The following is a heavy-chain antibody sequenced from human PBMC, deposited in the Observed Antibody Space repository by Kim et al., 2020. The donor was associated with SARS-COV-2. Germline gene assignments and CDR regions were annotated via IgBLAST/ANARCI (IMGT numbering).Heavy chain of an antibody. V-gene: IGHV3-9*01. CDR3: AKGQFFQSDIYYGLDV. J-gene: IGHJ6*02. D-gene: IGHD3-3*01. CDR2: INWNSGSI. CDR1: GFIFGDYA. Sequence: GGSLRLSCAASGFIFGDYAMHWVRQRPGKGLEWVSGINWNSGSIGYAFSVKGRFTISRDNAKNSLFLQMNSLRTEDTALYYCAKGQFFQSDIYYGLDVLGQGTTVTVSS.